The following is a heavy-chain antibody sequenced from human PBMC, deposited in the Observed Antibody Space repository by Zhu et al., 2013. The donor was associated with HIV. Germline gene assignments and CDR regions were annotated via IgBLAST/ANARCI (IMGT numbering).Heavy chain of an antibody. D-gene: IGHD1-7*01. CDR1: GDTLRDSD. V-gene: IGHV1-46*01. J-gene: IGHJ4*02. CDR2: LNPGDGRA. Sequence: QGQLVQSAAAVEEPGATLRVSCRASGDTLRDSDVHWVRQAPGQGPEWMGILNPGDGRATYAQKFQGRITMTRDTSTSTVYMELTSLTSEDTAVYYCARGRDGTDYFDYWGQGTLVTVSS. CDR3: ARGRDGTDYFDY.